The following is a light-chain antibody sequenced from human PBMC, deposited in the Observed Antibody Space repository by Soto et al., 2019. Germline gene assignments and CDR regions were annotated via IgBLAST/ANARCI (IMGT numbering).Light chain of an antibody. CDR3: QQYDNLPIT. V-gene: IGKV1-33*01. Sequence: DIQMTQSPSSLSASVGDRVTITCQASQDISNYLNWYQQKPGKAPKLLIYDASNLETGAPSRFSGSGSGTDFTFTISSLQPEDIATYYCQQYDNLPITFGPGTKVDIK. CDR1: QDISNY. J-gene: IGKJ3*01. CDR2: DAS.